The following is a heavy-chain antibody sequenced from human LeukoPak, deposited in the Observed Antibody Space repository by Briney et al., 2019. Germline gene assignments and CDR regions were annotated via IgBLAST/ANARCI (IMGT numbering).Heavy chain of an antibody. CDR1: GYTFTSYG. J-gene: IGHJ6*02. Sequence: GASVKVSCKASGYTFTSYGISWVRQAPGQGLEWMGWISAYNGNTNYAQKLQGRVTMTTDTSTSTAYMELRSLRSDDTAVYYCARRSDYDFWSGPNNYYYYGMDVWGQGTTVTVSS. V-gene: IGHV1-18*01. D-gene: IGHD3-3*01. CDR2: ISAYNGNT. CDR3: ARRSDYDFWSGPNNYYYYGMDV.